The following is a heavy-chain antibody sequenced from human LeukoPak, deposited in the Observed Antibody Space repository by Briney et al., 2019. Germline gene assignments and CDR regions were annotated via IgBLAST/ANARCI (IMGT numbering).Heavy chain of an antibody. J-gene: IGHJ1*01. CDR2: IIPLLGIA. D-gene: IGHD3-22*01. V-gene: IGHV1-69*04. CDR1: GGTFSSYT. Sequence: GSSVKVSCKASGGTFSSYTISWVRQAPGQGLGWMGRIIPLLGIANYAQKFQGRVTITADKSTSTAYMELSSLRSEDTAVYYCARDRVDYYDSSGYYDWAEYFQHWGQGTLVTVSS. CDR3: ARDRVDYYDSSGYYDWAEYFQH.